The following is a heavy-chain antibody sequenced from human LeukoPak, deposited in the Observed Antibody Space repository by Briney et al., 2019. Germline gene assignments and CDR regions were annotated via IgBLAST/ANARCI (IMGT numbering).Heavy chain of an antibody. CDR3: ARGFPSSSRWFDP. J-gene: IGHJ5*02. D-gene: IGHD6-6*01. CDR2: INHSGST. CDR1: GGSCSGYH. Sequence: SETLSLTCGVYGGSCSGYHWTWIRLRPGKGLEWIGDINHSGSTHYNPSLKSRVTISVDTSNNQFSLKLHSVTAADTAVYYCARGFPSSSRWFDPWGQGTLVTVSS. V-gene: IGHV4-34*01.